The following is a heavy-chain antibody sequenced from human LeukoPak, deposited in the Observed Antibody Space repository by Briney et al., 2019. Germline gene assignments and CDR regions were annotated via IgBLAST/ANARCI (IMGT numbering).Heavy chain of an antibody. CDR2: IYYSGST. D-gene: IGHD6-19*01. V-gene: IGHV4-30-4*01. Sequence: SQTLSLTCTVSGGSISSGDYYWSWIRQPPGKGLEWIGYIYYSGSTYYNPSLKSRVTISVDTSKNQFSLKLSSVTAADTAVYYCARDHVGPVVPAAGGYSSGSHWFDPWGQGTLVTVSS. J-gene: IGHJ5*02. CDR3: ARDHVGPVVPAAGGYSSGSHWFDP. CDR1: GGSISSGDYY.